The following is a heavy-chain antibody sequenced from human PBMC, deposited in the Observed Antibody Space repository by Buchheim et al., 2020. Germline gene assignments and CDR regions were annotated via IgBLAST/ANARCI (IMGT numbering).Heavy chain of an antibody. Sequence: QVQLQESGPGLVKPSQTLSLTCTVSGGSISSGGYYWSWIRQHPGKCLEWIGYIYYSGSTYYNPYLKSRVTISVATSKHHFPLKLSSVTAADTAVYYCARGPPYYDFWSGSEYYYYGMDVWGQGTT. J-gene: IGHJ6*02. CDR3: ARGPPYYDFWSGSEYYYYGMDV. D-gene: IGHD3-3*01. V-gene: IGHV4-31*03. CDR2: IYYSGST. CDR1: GGSISSGGYY.